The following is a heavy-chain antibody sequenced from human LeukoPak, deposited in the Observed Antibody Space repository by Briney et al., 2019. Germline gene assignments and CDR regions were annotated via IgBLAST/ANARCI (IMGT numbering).Heavy chain of an antibody. CDR2: IKQDGSEK. CDR1: GFTFSSYW. V-gene: IGHV3-7*01. Sequence: GGSLRLSCAASGFTFSSYWMSWVRQAPGKGLEWMANIKQDGSEKYYVDSVKGRFTISRDNAKNSLYLQMNSLRAEDTAVYYCAKGGSGWPYGVVYWGQGTLVTVSS. CDR3: AKGGSGWPYGVVY. D-gene: IGHD6-19*01. J-gene: IGHJ4*02.